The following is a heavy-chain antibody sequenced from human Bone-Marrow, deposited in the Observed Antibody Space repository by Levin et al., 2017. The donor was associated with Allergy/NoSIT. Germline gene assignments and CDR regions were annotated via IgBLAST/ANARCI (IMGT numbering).Heavy chain of an antibody. CDR2: ISSSGSTI. J-gene: IGHJ1*01. V-gene: IGHV3-48*03. D-gene: IGHD3-22*01. Sequence: SCAASGFTFSSYEMNWVRQAPGKGLEWVSYISSSGSTIYYADSVKGRFTISRDNAKNSLYLQMNSLRAEDTAVYYCARAAVKYYYDSSGYPTSVYFQHWGQGTLVTVSS. CDR3: ARAAVKYYYDSSGYPTSVYFQH. CDR1: GFTFSSYE.